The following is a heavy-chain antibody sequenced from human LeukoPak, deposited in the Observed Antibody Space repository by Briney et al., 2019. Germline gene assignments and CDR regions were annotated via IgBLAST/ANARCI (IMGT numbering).Heavy chain of an antibody. J-gene: IGHJ5*02. D-gene: IGHD3-22*01. CDR1: YESLSSKSHH. V-gene: IGHV4-39*01. CDR2: IDSGRNI. CDR3: ARTKYYFDSSDYFFFDP. Sequence: SETLSLTCTVSYESLSSKSHHGGGTRRPPGKGLEWIGSIDSGRNIHSNPPLDGRDTISVDTSKTQFSLKLSSVTAADTAVYYCARTKYYFDSSDYFFFDPWGQGILVIVSS.